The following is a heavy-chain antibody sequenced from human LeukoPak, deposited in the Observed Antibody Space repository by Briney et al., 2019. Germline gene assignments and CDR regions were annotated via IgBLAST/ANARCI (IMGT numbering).Heavy chain of an antibody. J-gene: IGHJ4*02. D-gene: IGHD2-8*02. CDR1: GFTFSNFG. CDR3: AKDKSQVGVDSASTLVDH. V-gene: IGHV3-30*02. CDR2: IRFDGRDE. Sequence: GGSLTLSCAASGFTFSNFGMHWVRQAPGKGLEWVAFIRFDGRDEYYVDSLKGRFTISRDNSKNTVYLQMNTLTSEDTALYYCAKDKSQVGVDSASTLVDHWGQGTLVIVSS.